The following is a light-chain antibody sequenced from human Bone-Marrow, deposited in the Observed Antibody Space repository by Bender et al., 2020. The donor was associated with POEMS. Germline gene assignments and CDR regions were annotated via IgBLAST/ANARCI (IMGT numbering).Light chain of an antibody. V-gene: IGLV3-25*03. Sequence: ARITCSGDALSKRHSYWFQQRPGQAPVLIIYQDTERPSGIPERISGSTSGTTVTLTISRVLAEDEGDYYCQSTDDTAWVFGGGTRLTVL. CDR3: QSTDDTAWV. J-gene: IGLJ3*02. CDR1: ALSKRH. CDR2: QDT.